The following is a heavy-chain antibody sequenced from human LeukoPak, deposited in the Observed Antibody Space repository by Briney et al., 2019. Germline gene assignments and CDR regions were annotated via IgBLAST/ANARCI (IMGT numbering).Heavy chain of an antibody. Sequence: TGGSLRLSCSVSGITFCNYVMSWVRQAPGKGLQWVAGNSYTGGPITYADSVSGRFTISRVNAKNTLYLQMNSLRAEDTAVYFCAKRGVVIRVILVGFHKQAYYFDSWGHGALVTVPS. V-gene: IGHV3-23*01. CDR1: GITFCNYV. J-gene: IGHJ4*03. CDR3: AKRGVVIRVILVGFHKQAYYFDS. D-gene: IGHD3-22*01. CDR2: NSYTGGPI.